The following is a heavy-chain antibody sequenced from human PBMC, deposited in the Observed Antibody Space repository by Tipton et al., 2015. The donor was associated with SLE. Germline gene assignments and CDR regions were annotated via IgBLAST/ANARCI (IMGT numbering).Heavy chain of an antibody. J-gene: IGHJ4*02. CDR2: INPSGGST. Sequence: QSGAEVKKPGASVKVSCKASGYTFTSYGISWVRQAPGQGLEWMGIINPSGGSTSYAQKFQGRVTMTRDTSTSTVYMELSSLRSEDTAVYYCARGSMVQGVPTYWGQGTLVTVSS. CDR3: ARGSMVQGVPTY. V-gene: IGHV1-46*01. D-gene: IGHD3-10*01. CDR1: GYTFTSYG.